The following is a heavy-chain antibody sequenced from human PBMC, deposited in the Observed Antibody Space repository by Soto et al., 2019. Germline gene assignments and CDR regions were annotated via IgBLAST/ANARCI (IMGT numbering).Heavy chain of an antibody. CDR3: AKLGSSYGSDY. Sequence: GGSRRLSCTASGFTFRSYDMSWVRQAPEKGLEWVSAIRGGGDRTYYAESVKGRFTISRDNSKNTLYLQMNSLRAEETAVYYCAKLGSSYGSDYWGQGALPTVS. V-gene: IGHV3-23*01. CDR2: IRGGGDRT. CDR1: GFTFRSYD. J-gene: IGHJ4*02. D-gene: IGHD5-18*01.